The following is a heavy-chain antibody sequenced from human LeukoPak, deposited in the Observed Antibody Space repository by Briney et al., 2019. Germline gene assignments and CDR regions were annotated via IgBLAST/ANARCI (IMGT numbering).Heavy chain of an antibody. J-gene: IGHJ4*02. CDR3: AGDSGAATY. CDR2: ISSSGSTI. Sequence: GGSLRLSCAASGFTFSSYEMNWVRQAPEKGLEWVSYISSSGSTIYYADSVKGRFTISRDNAKNSLYLQMNGLRAEDTAVYYCAGDSGAATYWGQGTLVTVSS. V-gene: IGHV3-48*03. CDR1: GFTFSSYE. D-gene: IGHD6-25*01.